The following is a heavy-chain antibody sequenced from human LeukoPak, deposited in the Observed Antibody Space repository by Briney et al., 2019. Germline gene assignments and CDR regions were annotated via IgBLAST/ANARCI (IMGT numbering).Heavy chain of an antibody. J-gene: IGHJ4*02. CDR2: VSPSGGST. Sequence: GGSLRLSCAASGFSLNTYAMHWVRQAPGKGLEWVSDVSPSGGSTYYADAVRDRFTISRDNSNNILYLQMSSLRVDDTAVYYCAKAARPGAQYFDCWGQGVLVTVSS. CDR3: AKAARPGAQYFDC. D-gene: IGHD2/OR15-2a*01. V-gene: IGHV3-23*01. CDR1: GFSLNTYA.